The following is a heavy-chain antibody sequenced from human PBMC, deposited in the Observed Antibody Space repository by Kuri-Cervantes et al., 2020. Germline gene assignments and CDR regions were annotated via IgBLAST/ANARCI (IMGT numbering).Heavy chain of an antibody. CDR1: GYTFTGYY. Sequence: ASVKVSCKASGYTFTGYYMHWVRQAPGQGLEWMGWINPNSGGTNYAQKFQGRVTMTRDTSISTAYMELSRLRSDDTAVYYCARVMAGTFYYYYYGMDVWGQGTTVTVSS. J-gene: IGHJ6*02. D-gene: IGHD6-19*01. CDR2: INPNSGGT. CDR3: ARVMAGTFYYYYYGMDV. V-gene: IGHV1-2*02.